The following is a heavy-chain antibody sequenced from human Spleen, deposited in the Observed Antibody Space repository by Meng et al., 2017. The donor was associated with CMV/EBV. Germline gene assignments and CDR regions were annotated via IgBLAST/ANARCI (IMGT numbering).Heavy chain of an antibody. CDR2: ITGSGGST. J-gene: IGHJ3*01. CDR1: GFSFSNYA. V-gene: IGHV3-23*01. CDR3: ARLNYRLVFDL. D-gene: IGHD4-11*01. Sequence: GESLKISCAASGFSFSNYAMSWVRQAPGKGLKWVSTITGSGGSTSYADSVEGRFTISRDNAKNSLYLQMNSLRAEDTAVYYCARLNYRLVFDLWGQGTMVTVSS.